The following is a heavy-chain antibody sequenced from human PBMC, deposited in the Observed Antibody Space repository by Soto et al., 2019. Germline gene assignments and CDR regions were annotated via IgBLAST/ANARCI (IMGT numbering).Heavy chain of an antibody. CDR1: GFTFSRYW. Sequence: GGSLRLSCAASGFTFSRYWMTWVRQAPGKGLEWVANIKEDGSERYCGDSVKGRFTISRDNAKNSLYLQMNSLRAEDTAVYYCAGYCSGVHCYLSKYYFDYWGQGTLVTVSS. CDR2: IKEDGSER. J-gene: IGHJ4*02. V-gene: IGHV3-7*01. D-gene: IGHD2-15*01. CDR3: AGYCSGVHCYLSKYYFDY.